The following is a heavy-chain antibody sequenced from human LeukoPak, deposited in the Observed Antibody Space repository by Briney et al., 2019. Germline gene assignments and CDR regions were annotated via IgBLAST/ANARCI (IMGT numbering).Heavy chain of an antibody. Sequence: TGGSLRLSCAASGFTFSSYAMGWVRQAPGKGLEWVSGIGGSGGSTYYADSVKGRFTISRDNSKNTLYLQMSSLRAEDTAVYYRAKSRAADTTLLFDYWGQGTLVTVSS. V-gene: IGHV3-23*01. CDR3: AKSRAADTTLLFDY. CDR2: IGGSGGST. J-gene: IGHJ4*02. D-gene: IGHD6-13*01. CDR1: GFTFSSYA.